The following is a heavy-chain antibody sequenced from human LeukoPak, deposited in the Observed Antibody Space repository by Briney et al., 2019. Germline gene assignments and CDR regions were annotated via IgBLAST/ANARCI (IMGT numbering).Heavy chain of an antibody. V-gene: IGHV1-69*05. CDR1: GGTFISYA. Sequence: GASXKVSCKASGGTFISYAISWVRQAPGQGLEWRGGIIPIFGTANYAQKFQGRGTITTDEYTRTAYMELSSLRSEDTAVCYCARDYYDSSGYSINWFDPWGQGTLVTVSS. D-gene: IGHD3-22*01. J-gene: IGHJ5*02. CDR2: IIPIFGTA. CDR3: ARDYYDSSGYSINWFDP.